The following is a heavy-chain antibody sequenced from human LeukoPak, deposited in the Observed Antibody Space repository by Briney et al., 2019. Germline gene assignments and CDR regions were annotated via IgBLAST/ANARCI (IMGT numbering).Heavy chain of an antibody. CDR2: INHSGST. CDR3: ARGVRVGAPTPFDY. J-gene: IGHJ4*02. CDR1: GGSFSGYY. V-gene: IGHV4-34*01. D-gene: IGHD1-26*01. Sequence: SETLSLTCAVYGGSFSGYYWSWIRQPPGKGLEWIGEINHSGSTNYNPSLKSRVTISVDTSKNQFSLKLSSVTAADTAVYYRARGVRVGAPTPFDYWGQGTLVTVSS.